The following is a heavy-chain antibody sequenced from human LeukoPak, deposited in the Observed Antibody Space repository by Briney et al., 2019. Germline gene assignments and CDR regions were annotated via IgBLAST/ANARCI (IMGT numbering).Heavy chain of an antibody. J-gene: IGHJ4*02. V-gene: IGHV4-38-2*01. Sequence: PSETLSLTCAVSGYSISSGYYWGWIRQPPGKGLEWIGSIYHSGNTYYNPSLKSRVTISVDTSKNQFSLTLSSVTAADTAVYYCARLDDFWNDYWGQGTLVTVSS. D-gene: IGHD3-3*01. CDR1: GYSISSGYY. CDR2: IYHSGNT. CDR3: ARLDDFWNDY.